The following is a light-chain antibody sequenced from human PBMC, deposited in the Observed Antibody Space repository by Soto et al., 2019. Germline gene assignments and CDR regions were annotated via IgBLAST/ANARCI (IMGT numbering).Light chain of an antibody. CDR2: AAS. V-gene: IGKV1-27*01. CDR3: QKYNSTPWT. Sequence: DIQMTQSPSSLSASVGDRVTITCRASQGISHYLAWYQQKPGKVPKLLIYAASTLQSGVPSRFSGSGSGTDFPLTINSLQTQDVATYYFQKYNSTPWTFGQGTKVEIK. J-gene: IGKJ1*01. CDR1: QGISHY.